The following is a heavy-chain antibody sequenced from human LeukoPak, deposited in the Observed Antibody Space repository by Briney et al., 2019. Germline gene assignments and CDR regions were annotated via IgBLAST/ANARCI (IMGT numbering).Heavy chain of an antibody. Sequence: GGSLRLSCAASGFTFSSHGMHWVRQAPGKGLEWVAFIRYDGSNKYYADSVKGRFTISRDNSKNTLYLQMNSLRAEDTAVYYCAKAGSSPLPFDYWGQGTLVTVSS. CDR2: IRYDGSNK. CDR3: AKAGSSPLPFDY. D-gene: IGHD6-13*01. V-gene: IGHV3-30*02. J-gene: IGHJ4*02. CDR1: GFTFSSHG.